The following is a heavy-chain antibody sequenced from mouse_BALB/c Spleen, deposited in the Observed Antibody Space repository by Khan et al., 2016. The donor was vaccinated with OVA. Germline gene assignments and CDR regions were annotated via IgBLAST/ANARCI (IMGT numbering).Heavy chain of an antibody. Sequence: VELVESGAELVRPGVSVKISCKGSGYTFTDFTMHWVKQSHAMSLEWIGVISTYYGDANYNQKFKDKATMTVDKSSNTAYMDLARLTSEDSAIFYCGRGGGGDRFLYWGQGTLVTVSA. J-gene: IGHJ3*01. V-gene: IGHV1S137*01. CDR2: ISTYYGDA. CDR1: GYTFTDFT. CDR3: GRGGGGDRFLY.